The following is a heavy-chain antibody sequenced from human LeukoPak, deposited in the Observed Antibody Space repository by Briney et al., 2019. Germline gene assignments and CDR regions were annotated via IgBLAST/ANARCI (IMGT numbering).Heavy chain of an antibody. V-gene: IGHV3-48*03. Sequence: PGGSLRLSCAASGFTFSSYEMNWVRQAPGKGLECVSYISSSGSTRDYADSVKGRFTISRDNAKNSLYLEMNSLRAEDTSVYYCARQGYSSSWFAFDYWGQGTLVTVSS. D-gene: IGHD6-13*01. CDR1: GFTFSSYE. J-gene: IGHJ4*02. CDR2: ISSSGSTR. CDR3: ARQGYSSSWFAFDY.